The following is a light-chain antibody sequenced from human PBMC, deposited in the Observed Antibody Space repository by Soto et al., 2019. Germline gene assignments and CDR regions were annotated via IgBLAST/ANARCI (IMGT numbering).Light chain of an antibody. J-gene: IGLJ1*01. CDR1: SSDVGGYNY. CDR2: DVS. V-gene: IGLV2-11*01. Sequence: QSALTQPRSVSGSPGQSVTISCTGASSDVGGYNYVSWYQQHAGKAPKLMLYDVSRRPSAVPDRFSGSKSGNTASLTISGLQADDEADYYCCSYAGTYTYVFGTGTKLTVL. CDR3: CSYAGTYTYV.